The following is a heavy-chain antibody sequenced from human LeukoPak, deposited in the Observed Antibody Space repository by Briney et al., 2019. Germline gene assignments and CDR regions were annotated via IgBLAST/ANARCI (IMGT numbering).Heavy chain of an antibody. CDR3: ARESRDDYGDYVTDF. D-gene: IGHD4-17*01. CDR1: GGTLSSYA. V-gene: IGHV1-69*04. Sequence: ASVKVSCKASGGTLSSYAISWVRQAPGQGLEWMGRIIPMFGIATYAQKFQGRVTITADKSTSTAYMEVSSLSSEDTAVYYCARESRDDYGDYVTDFWAQGTLVTVSP. CDR2: IIPMFGIA. J-gene: IGHJ4*02.